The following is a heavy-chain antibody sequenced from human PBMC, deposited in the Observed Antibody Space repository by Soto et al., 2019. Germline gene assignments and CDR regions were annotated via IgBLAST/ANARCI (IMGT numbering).Heavy chain of an antibody. CDR1: GYMFASYG. D-gene: IGHD1-1*01. CDR3: ARERGAYKYFDY. V-gene: IGHV1-18*01. J-gene: IGHJ4*02. Sequence: QVQLVQSGAEVKKPGASVKVSCKVSGYMFASYGISWARQAPGQGLEWMGWINTHNGNINYAQKFQGRVTMTTDTSTSTAYMELRGLGSDDTALYYCARERGAYKYFDYWGQGTLVTVSS. CDR2: INTHNGNI.